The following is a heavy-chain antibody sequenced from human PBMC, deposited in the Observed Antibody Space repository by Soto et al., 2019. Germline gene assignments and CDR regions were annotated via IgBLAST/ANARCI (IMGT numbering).Heavy chain of an antibody. V-gene: IGHV3-23*01. CDR2: ISGSGGST. D-gene: IGHD1-20*01. CDR1: GFTFSSYA. J-gene: IGHJ5*02. Sequence: PGGSLRLSCAASGFTFSSYAMGWVRQAPGKGLEWVSAISGSGGSTYYADSVKGRFTISRDNSKNTLYLQMNSLRADDTAVYYCAKDRITANWFDPWGQGTLVTVSS. CDR3: AKDRITANWFDP.